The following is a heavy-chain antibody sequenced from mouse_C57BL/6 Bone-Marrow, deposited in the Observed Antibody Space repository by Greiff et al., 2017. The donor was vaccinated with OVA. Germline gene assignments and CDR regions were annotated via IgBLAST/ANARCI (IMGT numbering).Heavy chain of an antibody. V-gene: IGHV5-4*01. CDR2: ISDGGSYP. CDR1: GFTFSSYA. CDR3: ARDYYGSSPDWYVDV. Sequence: DVMLVESGGGLVKPGGSLKLSCAASGFTFSSYALSWVRQTPEKRLAWVATISDGGSYPYYPDNVKGRFTISRDNAKNNLYLQMSQLKSEDTAMYDCARDYYGSSPDWYVDVRGTGTTVTVSS. D-gene: IGHD1-1*01. J-gene: IGHJ1*03.